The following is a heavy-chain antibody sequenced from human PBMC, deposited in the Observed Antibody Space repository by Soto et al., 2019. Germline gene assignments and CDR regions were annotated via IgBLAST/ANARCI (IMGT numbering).Heavy chain of an antibody. CDR3: ANAPNWYFDY. Sequence: EVQLLESGGGLVQPGGSLRLSCAASGFTFRSYAMSWVRQAPGKGLEWVSTISGSGGSTYYADSVTGRFTISRDNSKNTLYLQVNSLEAEDTAVYYCANAPNWYFDYWGQGTLVTVSS. D-gene: IGHD7-27*01. J-gene: IGHJ4*02. CDR1: GFTFRSYA. CDR2: ISGSGGST. V-gene: IGHV3-23*01.